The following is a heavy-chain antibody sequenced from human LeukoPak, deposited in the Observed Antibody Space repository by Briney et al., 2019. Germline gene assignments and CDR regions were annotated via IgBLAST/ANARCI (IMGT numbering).Heavy chain of an antibody. Sequence: ASVKVSCKASGGTFSSYAISWVRQAPGQGLEWMGGIIPIFGTANYAQKFQGRVTITADKSTSTAYMELSSLRSEDTAVYYCARDGCSGGSCYSGGYYYYYMDVWGKGTTVTVSS. CDR3: ARDGCSGGSCYSGGYYYYYMDV. V-gene: IGHV1-69*06. J-gene: IGHJ6*03. CDR1: GGTFSSYA. D-gene: IGHD2-15*01. CDR2: IIPIFGTA.